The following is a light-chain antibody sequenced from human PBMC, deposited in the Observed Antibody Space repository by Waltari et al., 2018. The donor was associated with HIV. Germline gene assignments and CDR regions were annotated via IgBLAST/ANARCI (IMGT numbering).Light chain of an antibody. J-gene: IGKJ4*01. CDR2: DAS. Sequence: DIVLTQSPGTIYASPGERATLSCKASQSLSGTSLAWYQQRPGQAPRLLRSDASTRASDIPDRFSGSGSATDFTLTISGLEPEDFATYYCQQYVMSPLTFGGGTRVQV. CDR3: QQYVMSPLT. CDR1: QSLSGTS. V-gene: IGKV3-20*01.